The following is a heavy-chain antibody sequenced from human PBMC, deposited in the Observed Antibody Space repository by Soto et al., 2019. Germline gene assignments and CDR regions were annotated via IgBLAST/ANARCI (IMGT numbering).Heavy chain of an antibody. V-gene: IGHV4-4*07. J-gene: IGHJ5*02. CDR1: VASVNSYH. Sequence: PSETLCLTCPVSVASVNSYHGSWIRQPAGKGLEWIGHIHSSGSTNYNPSLKSRVTMSVDTSKNQLSLRLMSLTAADTAVYYCARDQGVAAAGITWFDPWGQGSLVTVSS. CDR2: IHSSGST. CDR3: ARDQGVAAAGITWFDP. D-gene: IGHD6-13*01.